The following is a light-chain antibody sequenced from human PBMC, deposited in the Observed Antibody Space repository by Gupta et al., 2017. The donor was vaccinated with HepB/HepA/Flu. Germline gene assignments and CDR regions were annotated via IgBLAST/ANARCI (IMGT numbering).Light chain of an antibody. CDR2: AAS. J-gene: IGKJ3*01. Sequence: DFQMTQSPSSLSASIGDSVTITCRASQDISDYLAWYQEKPGTVPKVLIFAASTLQSGVPSRFSGSGSGTEFTLTISGLQPEDIATYYCQNYDSVPFTFGPGTKVDLK. V-gene: IGKV1-27*01. CDR3: QNYDSVPFT. CDR1: QDISDY.